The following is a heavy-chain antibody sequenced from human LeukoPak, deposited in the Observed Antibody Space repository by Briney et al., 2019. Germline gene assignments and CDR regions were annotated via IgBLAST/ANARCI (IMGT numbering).Heavy chain of an antibody. CDR2: ISGSGGST. J-gene: IGHJ4*02. D-gene: IGHD3-16*01. CDR3: AKDWGDLSFYFDY. CDR1: GFTFSSYA. V-gene: IGHV3-23*01. Sequence: PGASLRLSCAASGFTFSSYAMSWVRQAPGKGPEWVSAISGSGGSTYYADSVKGRFTISRDNSKNTLYLQMNSLRAEDTAVYYCAKDWGDLSFYFDYWGQGTLVTVSS.